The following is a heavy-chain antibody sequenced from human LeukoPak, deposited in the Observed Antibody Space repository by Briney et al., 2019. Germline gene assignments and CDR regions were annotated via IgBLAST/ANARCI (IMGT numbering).Heavy chain of an antibody. J-gene: IGHJ6*02. CDR2: MNPNSGNT. D-gene: IGHD6-13*01. Sequence: ASVKVSCKASGYTFTSYDINWVRQATGQGLEWMGWMNPNSGNTGYAQKFQGRVTMTRNTSRSKAYMELRSLRSEDTAVYYCARGRRLYGYSSSWYHYYYYYGMDVWGQGTTVTVSS. CDR1: GYTFTSYD. CDR3: ARGRRLYGYSSSWYHYYYYYGMDV. V-gene: IGHV1-8*01.